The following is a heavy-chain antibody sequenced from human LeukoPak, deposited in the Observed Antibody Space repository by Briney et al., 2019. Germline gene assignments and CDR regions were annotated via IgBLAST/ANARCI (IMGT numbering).Heavy chain of an antibody. CDR3: ARDFPPSYDFWSGPITYYYYGMDV. V-gene: IGHV1-69*01. Sequence: SVKVSCKASGGTFSSYAISWVRQAPGQGLEWMGGIIPIFGTANYAQKFQGRVTITADESTSTAYMELSSLRSEDTAVYYCARDFPPSYDFWSGPITYYYYGMDVRGQGTTVTVSS. J-gene: IGHJ6*02. D-gene: IGHD3-3*01. CDR2: IIPIFGTA. CDR1: GGTFSSYA.